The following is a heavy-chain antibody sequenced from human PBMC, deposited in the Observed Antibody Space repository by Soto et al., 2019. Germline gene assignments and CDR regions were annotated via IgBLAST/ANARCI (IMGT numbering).Heavy chain of an antibody. D-gene: IGHD5-12*01. V-gene: IGHV4-4*02. CDR3: ARQRGYYLDY. CDR1: GGSIRSGNW. CDR2: IYHSGTT. J-gene: IGHJ4*02. Sequence: QVQLQESGPGLVEPSGTLSLTCAVSGGSIRSGNWWSWVRQPPGKGLEWIGEIYHSGTTNYNPSLKSGVTISVDKSKNQFSLKLTSVTAADTAVYYCARQRGYYLDYWGQGTLVTVSS.